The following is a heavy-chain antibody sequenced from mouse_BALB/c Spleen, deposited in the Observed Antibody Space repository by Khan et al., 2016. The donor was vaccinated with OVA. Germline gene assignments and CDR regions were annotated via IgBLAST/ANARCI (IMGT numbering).Heavy chain of an antibody. Sequence: VELKESGAELAKPGASVKMSCKASGYTFINYWILWVKQRPGQGLEWIGYINPSTGYTEYNQNFKDKATLTADKSSSTAYMQLSSLTSEDSAVYYCARRGLRWDFDYWGQGTTLTVSS. V-gene: IGHV1-7*01. J-gene: IGHJ2*01. D-gene: IGHD1-1*01. CDR2: INPSTGYT. CDR1: GYTFINYW. CDR3: ARRGLRWDFDY.